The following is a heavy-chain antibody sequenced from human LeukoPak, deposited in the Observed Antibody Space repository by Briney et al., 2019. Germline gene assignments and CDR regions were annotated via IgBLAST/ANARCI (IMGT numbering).Heavy chain of an antibody. D-gene: IGHD6-6*01. CDR3: AKAPGRIAARPFDY. CDR1: GFTFDDYA. CDR2: ISWNSGSI. V-gene: IGHV3-9*01. J-gene: IGHJ4*02. Sequence: GGSLRLSCAASGFTFDDYAMHWVRQAPGKGLEWVSGISWNSGSIGYADSVKGRFTISRDNAKNFLYLQMNSLRAEDTALYYCAKAPGRIAARPFDYWGQGTLVTVSS.